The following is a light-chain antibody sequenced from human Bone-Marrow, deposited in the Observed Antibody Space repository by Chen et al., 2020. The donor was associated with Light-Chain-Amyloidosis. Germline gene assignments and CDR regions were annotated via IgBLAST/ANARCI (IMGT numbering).Light chain of an antibody. J-gene: IGKJ4*01. CDR2: GST. CDR3: QQYGTSPLT. Sequence: EIVLTQSPGTLSLSPGEGANLSCRASQTISSNYLTWYQQQFGQAPRLLIYGSTSMATGIPNRFTGSGSGTDFTLTINKLEPEDFAMYYCQQYGTSPLTFGEGPRWRSN. CDR1: QTISSNY. V-gene: IGKV3-20*01.